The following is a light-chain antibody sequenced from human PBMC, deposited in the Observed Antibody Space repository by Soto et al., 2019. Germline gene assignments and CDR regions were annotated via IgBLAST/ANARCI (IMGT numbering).Light chain of an antibody. CDR1: QSVSSNY. V-gene: IGKV3-20*01. CDR3: RHDGSSPVT. Sequence: EIVLTQSPGTLSLSPGERATLSCRASQSVSSNYLAWYQQKPGQTPRLLIYGASRRATGIPDRFSGSGSGTDFTLTISRLEPEDFAVYYCRHDGSSPVTFGPGDQGGYQT. J-gene: IGKJ3*01. CDR2: GAS.